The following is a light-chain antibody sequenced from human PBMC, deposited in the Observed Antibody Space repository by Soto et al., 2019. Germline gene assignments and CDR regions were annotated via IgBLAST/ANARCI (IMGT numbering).Light chain of an antibody. CDR1: QSIRSW. CDR3: QQYNSYPYT. CDR2: DAS. Sequence: DLEMTQSPSTLSASVGDRVTITCRASQSIRSWLAWYQQKPGKAPKLLIYDASSLESGVPSRFSGSGSGTEFTLTISSLQPDDFATYYCQQYNSYPYTFGQGTKLEIK. V-gene: IGKV1-5*01. J-gene: IGKJ2*01.